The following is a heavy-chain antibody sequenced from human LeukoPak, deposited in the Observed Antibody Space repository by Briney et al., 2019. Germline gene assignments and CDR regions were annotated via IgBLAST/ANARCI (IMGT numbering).Heavy chain of an antibody. J-gene: IGHJ4*02. CDR2: IYYSGST. CDR1: GGSISSYY. V-gene: IGHV4-59*08. Sequence: SETLSLTCTVSGGSISSYYWSWIRQPPGKGLEWIGYIYYSGSTNYNPSLKSRVTISVDTSKNQFSLKLSSVTAADTAVYYCASTTARVRFDYWGQGTPVTVSS. CDR3: ASTTARVRFDY. D-gene: IGHD4-17*01.